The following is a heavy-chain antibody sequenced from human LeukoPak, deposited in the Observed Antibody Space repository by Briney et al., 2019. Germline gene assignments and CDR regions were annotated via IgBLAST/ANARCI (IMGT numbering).Heavy chain of an antibody. D-gene: IGHD3-3*01. V-gene: IGHV4-34*01. CDR1: GGSLSGYY. Sequence: PSETLSLTCAVHGGSLSGYYWSSIRQPPGKGLEWIGEINHSGSTNYNPSLKSRVNISVDTSKNQFSLKVRSVTVADTAVYYCARQIGAVGLVTAYFDYWGQGTVVTVSS. J-gene: IGHJ4*02. CDR2: INHSGST. CDR3: ARQIGAVGLVTAYFDY.